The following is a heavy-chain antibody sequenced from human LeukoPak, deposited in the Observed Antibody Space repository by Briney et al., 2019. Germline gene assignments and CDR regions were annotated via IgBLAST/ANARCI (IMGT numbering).Heavy chain of an antibody. J-gene: IGHJ4*02. CDR2: INPNSGGT. D-gene: IGHD2-15*01. Sequence: ASVKVSCKASGYTFTGYYMHWVRQAPGQGLEWMGWINPNSGGTNYAQKFQGRVTMTRDTSISTAYMELSSLRSEDTAVYYCARDRGCSGGSCYHYYFDYWGQGTLVTVSS. CDR1: GYTFTGYY. CDR3: ARDRGCSGGSCYHYYFDY. V-gene: IGHV1-2*02.